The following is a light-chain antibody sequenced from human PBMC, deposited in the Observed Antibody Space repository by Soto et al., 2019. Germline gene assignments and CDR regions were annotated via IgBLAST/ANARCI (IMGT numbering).Light chain of an antibody. CDR2: RND. J-gene: IGLJ2*01. CDR3: AAWDDSLSGHVV. Sequence: QSVLTQPPSASGTPGQRVTISCSGSSSNIGSNYVYWYQQLPGTAPKVFIYRNDQRPSGVPDRFSGSKSGTSASLAISGLRSEDEAGYYCAAWDDSLSGHVVFGGGTKLTVL. CDR1: SSNIGSNY. V-gene: IGLV1-47*01.